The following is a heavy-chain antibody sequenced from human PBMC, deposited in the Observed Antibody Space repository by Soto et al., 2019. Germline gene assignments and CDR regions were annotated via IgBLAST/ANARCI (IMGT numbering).Heavy chain of an antibody. Sequence: PGVSLRLSCAASGFTFSSNSMHWVRQAPGKGLEWVAVIWYDGSNKYYADSVKGRFTISRDNSKKRLDLQMNSLRAEDTAVFYLAKNPSDILTGYYPPPDYWGQGTLVTVSS. J-gene: IGHJ4*02. V-gene: IGHV3-33*06. CDR3: AKNPSDILTGYYPPPDY. CDR2: IWYDGSNK. CDR1: GFTFSSNS. D-gene: IGHD3-9*01.